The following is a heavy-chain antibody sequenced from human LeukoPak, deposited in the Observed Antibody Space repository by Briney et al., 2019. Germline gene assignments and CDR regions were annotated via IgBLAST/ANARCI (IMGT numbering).Heavy chain of an antibody. V-gene: IGHV1-69*13. CDR3: ARDSPGSYLTYYYYGMDV. D-gene: IGHD1-26*01. Sequence: ASVKVPCKASGGTFSSYAISWVRQAPGQGLEWMGGIIPIFGTANYAQKFQGRVTITADESTSTAYMELSSLRSEDTAVYYCARDSPGSYLTYYYYGMDVWGQGTTVTVSS. CDR1: GGTFSSYA. CDR2: IIPIFGTA. J-gene: IGHJ6*02.